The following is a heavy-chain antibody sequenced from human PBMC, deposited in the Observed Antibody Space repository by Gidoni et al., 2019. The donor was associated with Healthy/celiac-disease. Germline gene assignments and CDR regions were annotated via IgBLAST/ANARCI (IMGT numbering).Heavy chain of an antibody. CDR2: IRSKAKISET. J-gene: IGHJ4*02. V-gene: IGHV3-73*02. CDR3: TRFGYYNSSGYPFDY. Sequence: EVQLVESGGGLVQSGLSPKLPCAAPGFTFSRSSMHWVRQPSGNGLEGVGRIRSKAKISETEDDEWVKGRFTISRDDSKNTANLQMNSMKTKNTAVYYCTRFGYYNSSGYPFDYWGQGTLVTVSS. D-gene: IGHD3-22*01. CDR1: GFTFSRSS.